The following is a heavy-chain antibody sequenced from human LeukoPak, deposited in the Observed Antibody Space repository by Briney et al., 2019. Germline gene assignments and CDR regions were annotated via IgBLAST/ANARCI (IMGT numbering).Heavy chain of an antibody. CDR3: AKQLGYCSDGSCYFPY. V-gene: IGHV3-23*01. CDR1: GFTFSSSS. D-gene: IGHD2-15*01. J-gene: IGHJ4*02. Sequence: GGSLRLSCAASGFTFSSSSMSWVRQAPGQGLEWVSAISNNGGYTYYADSVQGRFTISRDNSKSTLCLQMNSLRAEDTAVYYCAKQLGYCSDGSCYFPYWGQGTLVTVSS. CDR2: ISNNGGYT.